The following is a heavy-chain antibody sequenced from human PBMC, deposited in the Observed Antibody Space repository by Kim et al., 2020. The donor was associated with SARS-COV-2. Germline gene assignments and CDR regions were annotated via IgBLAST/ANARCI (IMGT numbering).Heavy chain of an antibody. CDR1: GGSFSGYY. D-gene: IGHD3-10*01. Sequence: SETLSLTCAVYGGSFSGYYWSWIRQPPGKGLEWIGEINHSGSTNYNPSLKSRVTISVDTSKNQFSLKLSSVTAADTAVYYCARGRGGSGSYYSHWGQGTLVTVSS. V-gene: IGHV4-34*01. CDR2: INHSGST. J-gene: IGHJ4*02. CDR3: ARGRGGSGSYYSH.